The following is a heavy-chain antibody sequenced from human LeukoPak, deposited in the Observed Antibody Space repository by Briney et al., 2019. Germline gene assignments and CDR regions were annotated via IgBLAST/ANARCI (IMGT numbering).Heavy chain of an antibody. CDR3: ASGSGYDWRFDY. Sequence: ASVKVSCKASGYTFTGYYIHWVRQAPGQGLEWMGWINPDTGGTNYAQKLQGRVTMTTDTPTNTAYMELRSLRSDDTAVYYCASGSGYDWRFDYWGQGTLVTVSS. J-gene: IGHJ4*02. D-gene: IGHD5-12*01. CDR1: GYTFTGYY. CDR2: INPDTGGT. V-gene: IGHV1-2*02.